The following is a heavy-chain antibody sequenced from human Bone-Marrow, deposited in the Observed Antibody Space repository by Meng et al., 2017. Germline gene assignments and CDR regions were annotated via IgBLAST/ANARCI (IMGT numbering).Heavy chain of an antibody. CDR2: IYYFGDT. CDR1: GGSISDRSYY. Sequence: QLQLQESGPGLVKPSETLSLTCTVPGGSISDRSYYWGWIRQPPGKGLEWIGSIYYFGDTFNSPSLRSRVTISVDTSKNQFSLKLSSVTAADTAVFYCARHKGNSYGYLYFDYWGQGILVTVSS. D-gene: IGHD5-18*01. J-gene: IGHJ4*02. CDR3: ARHKGNSYGYLYFDY. V-gene: IGHV4-39*01.